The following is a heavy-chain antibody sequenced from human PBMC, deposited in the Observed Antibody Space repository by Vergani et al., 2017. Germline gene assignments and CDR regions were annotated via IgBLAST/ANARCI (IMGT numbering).Heavy chain of an antibody. Sequence: QVQLQESGPGLVKPSQTLSLTCTVSGGSISSGSYYWRWIRQPAGKGLEWIGRIYTSGSTNYNPSLKSRVTISVDTSKNQFSLKLSSVTAADTAVYYCARSITRAFDIWGQGTMVTVSS. D-gene: IGHD1-20*01. V-gene: IGHV4-61*02. CDR3: ARSITRAFDI. CDR2: IYTSGST. J-gene: IGHJ3*02. CDR1: GGSISSGSYY.